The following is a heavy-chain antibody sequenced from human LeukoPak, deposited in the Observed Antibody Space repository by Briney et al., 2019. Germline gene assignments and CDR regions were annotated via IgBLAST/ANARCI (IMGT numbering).Heavy chain of an antibody. CDR2: IRYDGINK. D-gene: IGHD2-15*01. CDR1: GFTFSSYA. J-gene: IGHJ6*03. CDR3: AKSMSCSGGSCYSDYYYYYMDV. Sequence: GGSLRLSCAASGFTFSSYAMHWVRQAPGKGLEWVAFIRYDGINKFYADSVKGRFTISRDNSKNTLYLQMNSLRAEDTAVYYCAKSMSCSGGSCYSDYYYYYMDVWGKGTTVTISS. V-gene: IGHV3-30*02.